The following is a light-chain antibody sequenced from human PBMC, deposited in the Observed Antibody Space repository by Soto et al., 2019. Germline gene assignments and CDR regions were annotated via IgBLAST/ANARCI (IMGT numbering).Light chain of an antibody. CDR1: QSVSSY. V-gene: IGKV3-11*01. CDR2: DAS. CDR3: QQRSNWPPGYT. J-gene: IGKJ2*01. Sequence: EIVLTQSPATLSWSPGERDTLSCRASQSVSSYLAWYQQKPGQAPRLLIYDASNRATGIPARFSGSGSGTDFTLTISSLEPEDFAVYDCQQRSNWPPGYTFGQGTKLEIK.